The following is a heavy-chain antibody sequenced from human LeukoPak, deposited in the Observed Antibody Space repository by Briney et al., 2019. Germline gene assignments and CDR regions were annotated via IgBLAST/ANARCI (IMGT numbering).Heavy chain of an antibody. CDR3: ARTYGSTRAYWHFDL. V-gene: IGHV3-23*01. CDR1: GFTFSSYA. D-gene: IGHD3-10*01. Sequence: PGGSLRLSCAASGFTFSSYAMSWVRQAPGKGLEWVSAISGSGGSTYYADSVKGRFTISRDNSKNTLYLQMNSLRAEDAAVYYCARTYGSTRAYWHFDLWGRGTLVTVSS. CDR2: ISGSGGST. J-gene: IGHJ2*01.